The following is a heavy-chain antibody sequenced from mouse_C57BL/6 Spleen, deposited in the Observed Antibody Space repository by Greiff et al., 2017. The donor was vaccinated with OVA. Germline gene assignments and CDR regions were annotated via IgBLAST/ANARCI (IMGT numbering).Heavy chain of an antibody. J-gene: IGHJ2*01. Sequence: QVTLKVSGPELVKPGASVKISCKASGYAFSSSWMNWVKQRPGKGLEWIGRIYPGDGDTNYNGKFKGKATLTADKSSSTAYMQLSSLTSEDSAVYFCARRDGNYAYFDYWGQGTTLTVSS. CDR1: GYAFSSSW. CDR3: ARRDGNYAYFDY. V-gene: IGHV1-82*01. D-gene: IGHD2-1*01. CDR2: IYPGDGDT.